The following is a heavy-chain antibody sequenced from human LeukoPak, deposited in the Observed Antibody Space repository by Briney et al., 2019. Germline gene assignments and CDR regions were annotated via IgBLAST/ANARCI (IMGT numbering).Heavy chain of an antibody. CDR1: GGSISSGGYS. Sequence: SQTLSLTCAVSGGSISSGGYSWSWIRQPPGKGLEWIGYIYHSGSTYYNPSLKSRVTISIDRSKNQFSLKLTSVTAADTAVYYCTKAIGRIVISYYYMDVWGKGTTVTVSS. V-gene: IGHV4-30-2*01. J-gene: IGHJ6*03. CDR2: IYHSGST. CDR3: TKAIGRIVISYYYMDV. D-gene: IGHD2/OR15-2a*01.